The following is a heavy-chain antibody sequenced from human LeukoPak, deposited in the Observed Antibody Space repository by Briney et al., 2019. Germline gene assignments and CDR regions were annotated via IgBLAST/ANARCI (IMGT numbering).Heavy chain of an antibody. CDR3: AGGYSYGYPYYFDY. Sequence: ASVKVSCKASGGTFSSYAINWVRQAPGQGLEWMGGIIPIFGTANYAQKFQDRVTITADESTSTAYMELSSLRSEDTAVYYCAGGYSYGYPYYFDYWGQGTLVTVSS. J-gene: IGHJ4*02. V-gene: IGHV1-69*01. D-gene: IGHD5-18*01. CDR1: GGTFSSYA. CDR2: IIPIFGTA.